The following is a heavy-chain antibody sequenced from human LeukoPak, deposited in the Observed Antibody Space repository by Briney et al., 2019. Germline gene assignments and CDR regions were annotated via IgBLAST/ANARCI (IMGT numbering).Heavy chain of an antibody. Sequence: GGSLRLSCTASGFTFGDYAMSWVRQAPGKGLEWVGSIRSKAYGGTTEYAASVKGRFTISRDDSKSIAYLQMNSLKTEDTAVYYCTRDYYGSGRPAWGQGTLVTVSS. J-gene: IGHJ4*02. V-gene: IGHV3-49*04. CDR3: TRDYYGSGRPA. CDR1: GFTFGDYA. D-gene: IGHD3-10*01. CDR2: IRSKAYGGTT.